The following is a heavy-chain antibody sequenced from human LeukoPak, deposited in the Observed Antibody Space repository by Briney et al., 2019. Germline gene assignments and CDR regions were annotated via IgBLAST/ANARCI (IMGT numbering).Heavy chain of an antibody. CDR1: GYTFTSYG. D-gene: IGHD4-17*01. J-gene: IGHJ4*02. CDR3: ARWNADYGDYVSVN. Sequence: GASVKVSCKASGYTFTSYGISWVRQAPGQGLEWMGWISAYNGNTNYAQKLQGRVTMTTDTSTSTAYMELRSLRSDDTAVYYCARWNADYGDYVSVNWGQGTLVTVSS. V-gene: IGHV1-18*01. CDR2: ISAYNGNT.